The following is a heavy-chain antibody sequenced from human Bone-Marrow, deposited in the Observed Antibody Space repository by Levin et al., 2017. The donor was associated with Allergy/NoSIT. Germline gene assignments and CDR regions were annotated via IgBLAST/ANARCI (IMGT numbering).Heavy chain of an antibody. Sequence: GGSLRLSCAASGFTFKNHGMHWVRQAPGRGLEWVAVIWYDGSNKIYADSVKGRFTISRDNSKNTLFLQMDSLRVEDTALYYCARWGDGKIMDSWGQGTLVTVSS. V-gene: IGHV3-33*01. J-gene: IGHJ4*02. D-gene: IGHD3-16*01. CDR3: ARWGDGKIMDS. CDR2: IWYDGSNK. CDR1: GFTFKNHG.